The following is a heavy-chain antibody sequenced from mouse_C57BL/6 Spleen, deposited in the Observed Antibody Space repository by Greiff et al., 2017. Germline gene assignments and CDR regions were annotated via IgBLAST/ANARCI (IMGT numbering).Heavy chain of an antibody. CDR1: GYTFTDYK. CDR2: INPNNGGT. V-gene: IGHV1-18*01. Sequence: EVQLQQSGPELVKPGASVKIPCKASGYTFTDYKMDWVQQSHGKSLEWIGDINPNNGGTIYNQKFKGKGTLTVDKSSSTAYMELRSLTSEDTAVYYCARDGYYDYAMDYWGQGTSVTVSS. CDR3: ARDGYYDYAMDY. D-gene: IGHD2-3*01. J-gene: IGHJ4*01.